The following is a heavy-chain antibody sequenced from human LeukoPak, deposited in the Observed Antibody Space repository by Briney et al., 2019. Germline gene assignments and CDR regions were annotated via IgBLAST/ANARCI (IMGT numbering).Heavy chain of an antibody. Sequence: SVKVSCKASGGTFSSYAISWVRQAPGQGLEWMGGIIPIFGTANYAQKFQGRVTITADESTSTAYMELSSLRSEDTAVYYCASRVTIFGAVIANYFDYWGQGTLVTVSS. CDR2: IIPIFGTA. V-gene: IGHV1-69*13. J-gene: IGHJ4*02. CDR3: ASRVTIFGAVIANYFDY. CDR1: GGTFSSYA. D-gene: IGHD3-3*01.